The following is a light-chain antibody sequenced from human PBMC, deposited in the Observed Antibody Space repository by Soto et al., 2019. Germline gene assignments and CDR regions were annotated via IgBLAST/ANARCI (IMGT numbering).Light chain of an antibody. J-gene: IGLJ1*01. Sequence: QSALTQPASVSGSPGQSITISCTGTSSDIGTYIYVSWYLQHPGKAPKLLIYEVGNRPSGVSNRFSGSKSGNTASLTISGLQAEDEADYYCQSYDSTLSARYVFGTGTKVTVL. CDR2: EVG. V-gene: IGLV2-14*01. CDR1: SSDIGTYIY. CDR3: QSYDSTLSARYV.